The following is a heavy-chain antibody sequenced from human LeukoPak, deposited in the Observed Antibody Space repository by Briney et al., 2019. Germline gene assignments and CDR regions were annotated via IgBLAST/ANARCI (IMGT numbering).Heavy chain of an antibody. CDR2: IIPIFGTA. CDR3: AILGDSSGYSDAFDI. V-gene: IGHV1-69*13. CDR1: GGTFSCYA. D-gene: IGHD3-22*01. J-gene: IGHJ3*02. Sequence: GGSVRVSCKASGGTFSCYAISWVRQAPGQGLEWMGGIIPIFGTANYAQKFQGRVTITADESTSTAYMELSSLRSEDTAVYYCAILGDSSGYSDAFDIWGQGTMVTVSS.